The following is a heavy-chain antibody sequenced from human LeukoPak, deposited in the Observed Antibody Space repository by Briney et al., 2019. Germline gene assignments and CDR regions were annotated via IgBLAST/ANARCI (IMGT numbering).Heavy chain of an antibody. CDR2: ISAYNGNT. CDR3: ATTPPVYSSSWYEGAFDI. Sequence: ASVKVSCKASGYTFTSYGISWVRQAPGQGLEWMGWISAYNGNTNYAQKLQGRVTMTTDTSTSTAYMELRSLRSDDTAVYYCATTPPVYSSSWYEGAFDIWGQGTMVTVSS. CDR1: GYTFTSYG. V-gene: IGHV1-18*01. D-gene: IGHD6-13*01. J-gene: IGHJ3*02.